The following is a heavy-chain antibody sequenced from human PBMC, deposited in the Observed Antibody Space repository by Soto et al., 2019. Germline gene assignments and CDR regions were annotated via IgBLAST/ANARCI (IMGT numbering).Heavy chain of an antibody. CDR3: AREVLSSKSGESSGYDY. J-gene: IGHJ4*02. Sequence: QVQLQQSGPGLVKPSQTLSLTCAISGDSVSSNSAAWNWIRQSPSRGLEWLGRTYYRSKWYNDYAVSVKSRITIHPDTSKNQFSLQLNSVTPEDTAVYYCAREVLSSKSGESSGYDYWGQGTLVTVSS. CDR1: GDSVSSNSAA. D-gene: IGHD3-22*01. V-gene: IGHV6-1*01. CDR2: TYYRSKWYN.